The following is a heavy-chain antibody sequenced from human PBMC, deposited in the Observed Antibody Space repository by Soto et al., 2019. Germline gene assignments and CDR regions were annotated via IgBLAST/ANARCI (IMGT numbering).Heavy chain of an antibody. V-gene: IGHV4-31*03. D-gene: IGHD6-13*01. J-gene: IGHJ4*01. Sequence: SETLSLICTVSGGSIRSGGYYWSWIRLHPGKGLEWIGYISYSGTTFYNPSLESRVTISADTSKNQFSLKLISVTAADTAVYYCARRIGIAGLFDYWGHANLVTVSS. CDR1: GGSIRSGGYY. CDR3: ARRIGIAGLFDY. CDR2: ISYSGTT.